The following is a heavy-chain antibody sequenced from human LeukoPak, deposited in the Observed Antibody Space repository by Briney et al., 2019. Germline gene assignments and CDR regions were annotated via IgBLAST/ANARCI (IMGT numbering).Heavy chain of an antibody. V-gene: IGHV1-18*01. CDR2: ISAYNGNT. CDR3: ARDGYCSSTSCNYYYYYGMDV. Sequence: ASVKVSCKASGYTFTSYGISWVRQAPGQGLEWMGWISAYNGNTNYAQKLQGRVTMTTDTSASTAYMELRSLRSDDTAVYYCARDGYCSSTSCNYYYYYGMDVWGQGATVTVSS. CDR1: GYTFTSYG. D-gene: IGHD2-2*03. J-gene: IGHJ6*02.